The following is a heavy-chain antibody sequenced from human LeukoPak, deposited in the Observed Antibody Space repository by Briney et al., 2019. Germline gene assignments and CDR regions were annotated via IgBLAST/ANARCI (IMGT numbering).Heavy chain of an antibody. D-gene: IGHD3-3*01. CDR2: ISAGSGST. Sequence: GGSLRLSCAASGFTFSSYGMTWVRQAPGKGREGVSIISAGSGSTYCADSVKGRFTISRDNSKNTLYLQMNSLRAEDTAVYYCARGRPITIFGVVHPFDYWGQGTLVTVSS. CDR3: ARGRPITIFGVVHPFDY. J-gene: IGHJ4*02. V-gene: IGHV3-23*01. CDR1: GFTFSSYG.